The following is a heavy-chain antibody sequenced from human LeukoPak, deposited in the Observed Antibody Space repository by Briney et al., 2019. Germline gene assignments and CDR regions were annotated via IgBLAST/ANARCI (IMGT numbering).Heavy chain of an antibody. Sequence: PGGSLRLSSAASGFIVSSNYMSWVRQAPGKGLEWVSLIYSSGSTYYAASVKGRLTISRDHSKNTLYLQMNSLRAEDAALYYCARGLESCSSGSCFKYWGQRTLVTVSS. V-gene: IGHV3-53*01. CDR1: GFIVSSNY. CDR2: IYSSGST. CDR3: ARGLESCSSGSCFKY. D-gene: IGHD2-15*01. J-gene: IGHJ4*02.